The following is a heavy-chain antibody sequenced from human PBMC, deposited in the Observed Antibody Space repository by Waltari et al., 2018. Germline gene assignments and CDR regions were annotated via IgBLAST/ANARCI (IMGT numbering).Heavy chain of an antibody. CDR1: DGSLRNNYR. V-gene: IGHV4-4*02. J-gene: IGHJ4*02. D-gene: IGHD1-26*01. CDR2: IRGTGNT. Sequence: QLQPQQQGPGLAKPSESPFLRCAASDGSLRNNYRLGWVRQPPGRGLEWIGQIRGTGNTNYNPSLESRVTVSMDTSSNQFSLRVTSPTAADTAVYFCARDRGRGLYLDSWGQGTLVTVS. CDR3: ARDRGRGLYLDS.